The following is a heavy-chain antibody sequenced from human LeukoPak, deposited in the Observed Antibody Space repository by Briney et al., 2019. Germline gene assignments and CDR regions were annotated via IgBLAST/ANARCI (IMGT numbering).Heavy chain of an antibody. V-gene: IGHV3-30*02. J-gene: IGHJ4*02. D-gene: IGHD3-22*01. CDR2: IRYDGSNK. CDR1: GFTFSSYG. Sequence: GGSLRLSCAASGFTFSSYGMHWVRQAPGKGLEWVAFIRYDGSNKYYADSVKGRFTISRDNSKNTLYLQMNSLRAEDTAVYYCARDFYDTSGYYYDYWGQGTLVTVSS. CDR3: ARDFYDTSGYYYDY.